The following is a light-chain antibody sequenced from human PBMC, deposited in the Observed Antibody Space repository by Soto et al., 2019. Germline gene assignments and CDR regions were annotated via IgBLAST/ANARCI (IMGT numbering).Light chain of an antibody. CDR2: DAS. J-gene: IGKJ4*01. CDR3: QQYNSYSPLLT. V-gene: IGKV1-5*01. Sequence: DIQMTQSPSTLSASVGDRVTITCRASQSISSWLAWYQQKPGKAPKLLIYDASSLESGVPSRFSGSGSGTEFTLTISSLQHDDFATYYCQQYNSYSPLLTFGGGTKVEIK. CDR1: QSISSW.